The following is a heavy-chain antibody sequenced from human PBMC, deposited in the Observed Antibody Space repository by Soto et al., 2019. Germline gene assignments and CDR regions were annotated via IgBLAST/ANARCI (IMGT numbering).Heavy chain of an antibody. CDR1: GYPFTVYY. J-gene: IGHJ4*02. CDR3: ARDLAKGGGSAGFDD. Sequence: ASVKVSYKASGYPFTVYYMHWVRQAPGQGVEWVGWINPKSGGTMYPQKFQGRVTMTWDTSISTAYMALTRMRSDDTAVYYCARDLAKGGGSAGFDDWGQGPLVTVSS. CDR2: INPKSGGT. D-gene: IGHD1-26*01. V-gene: IGHV1-2*02.